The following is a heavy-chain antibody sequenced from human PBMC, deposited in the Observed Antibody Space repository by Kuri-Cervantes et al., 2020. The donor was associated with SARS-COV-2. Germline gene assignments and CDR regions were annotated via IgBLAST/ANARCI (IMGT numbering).Heavy chain of an antibody. Sequence: LRLSCTVSGGSISSGGYYWSWIRQHPGKGLEWIGYIYYSGSTYYNPSLKSRLTISVDTSKNQFSLKLSSVTAADTAVYYCARGFWTGFLFDSWGQGSTVTVSS. V-gene: IGHV4-31*03. CDR1: GGSISSGGYY. CDR2: IYYSGST. J-gene: IGHJ4*02. CDR3: ARGFWTGFLFDS. D-gene: IGHD3/OR15-3a*01.